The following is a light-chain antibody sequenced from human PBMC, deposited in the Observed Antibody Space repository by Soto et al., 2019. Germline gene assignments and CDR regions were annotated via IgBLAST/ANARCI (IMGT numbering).Light chain of an antibody. CDR2: GAS. CDR1: QSVSSGY. CDR3: QHYGNSPT. Sequence: EIVLTQSPGTLSLSPGDGATLSCRASQSVSSGYFAWYQQKPGQAPRLLIYGASRRATGIPDRFSGSGSGTDFTLSISRLEPEDFAVYWCQHYGNSPTFGQGTKVQIK. V-gene: IGKV3-20*01. J-gene: IGKJ1*01.